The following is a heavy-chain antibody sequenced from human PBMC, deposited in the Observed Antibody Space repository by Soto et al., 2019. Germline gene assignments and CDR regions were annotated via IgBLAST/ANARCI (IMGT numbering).Heavy chain of an antibody. D-gene: IGHD3-16*01. V-gene: IGHV4-59*01. J-gene: IGHJ4*02. CDR1: GGSSSRYF. CDR3: ARSLRNDLFDY. CDR2: IYYTGST. Sequence: SETLSLTCTVSGGSSSRYFWGWIRQPPGKGLELIGYIYYTGSTNYHPSLKNRVTISVDTSQNKFSLKLNSVTAADTAVYFCARSLRNDLFDYWGQGALVTVSS.